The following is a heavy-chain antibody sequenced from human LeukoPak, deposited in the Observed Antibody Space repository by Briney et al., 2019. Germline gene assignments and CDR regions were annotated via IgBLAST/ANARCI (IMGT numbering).Heavy chain of an antibody. Sequence: GGSLRLSCAGYGSIFRDYWLTWVRQAPGKGLEWVANINPDGSDKNYVDSLKGRFTIFRDNAKNLLFLQMNSLRVEDTAVYYCAGPPQAGPFDYWGQGTLVTVSS. V-gene: IGHV3-7*01. CDR3: AGPPQAGPFDY. D-gene: IGHD6-19*01. CDR1: GSIFRDYW. CDR2: INPDGSDK. J-gene: IGHJ4*02.